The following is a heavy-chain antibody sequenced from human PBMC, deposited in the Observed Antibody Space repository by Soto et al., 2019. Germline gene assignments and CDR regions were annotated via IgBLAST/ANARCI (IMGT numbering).Heavy chain of an antibody. J-gene: IGHJ6*02. V-gene: IGHV4-4*02. D-gene: IGHD5-18*01. CDR2: IYHSGST. Sequence: SETLSLTCAVSGGSISSSNWWSWVRQPPGKGLEWIGEIYHSGSTNYNPSLKSRVTISVDKSKNQFSLKLSSVTAADTAVYYCARVGYSSGSYYYYGMDVWGQGTKVTVSS. CDR1: GGSISSSNW. CDR3: ARVGYSSGSYYYYGMDV.